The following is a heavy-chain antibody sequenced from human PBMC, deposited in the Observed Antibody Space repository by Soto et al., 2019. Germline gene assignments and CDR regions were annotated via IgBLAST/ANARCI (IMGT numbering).Heavy chain of an antibody. CDR2: IYHSGST. J-gene: IGHJ6*02. D-gene: IGHD3-10*01. CDR3: ARDYGSGSYYRPPYYYYGMDV. CDR1: GGSVSRGNDY. V-gene: IGHV4-61*01. Sequence: SETLSLTCTVSGGSVSRGNDYWSWIRQPPGKGLEWIGYIYHSGSTNYNPSLKSRATISVDTSKNQFSLKLSSVTAADTAVYYCARDYGSGSYYRPPYYYYGMDVWGQGTTVTVSS.